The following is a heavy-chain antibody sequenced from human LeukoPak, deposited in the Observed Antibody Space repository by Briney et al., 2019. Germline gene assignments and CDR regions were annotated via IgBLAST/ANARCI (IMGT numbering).Heavy chain of an antibody. CDR1: GFTFSTYW. CDR3: ARELTVTTALDS. V-gene: IGHV3-7*01. Sequence: PGGSLRLSCAASGFTFSTYWMSWVRQPPGKGLEWVANIKHDGSEKFYVDSVKGRFTISRDNTKNSLYLQMHSLSPEDTALYYCARELTVTTALDSWGQGTLVIVSS. CDR2: IKHDGSEK. J-gene: IGHJ4*02. D-gene: IGHD4-17*01.